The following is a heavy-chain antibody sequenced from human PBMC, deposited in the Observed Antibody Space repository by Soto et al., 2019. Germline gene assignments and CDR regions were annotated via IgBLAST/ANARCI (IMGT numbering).Heavy chain of an antibody. D-gene: IGHD3-16*01. CDR1: GFTFSSYW. CDR2: IKQDGSET. Sequence: EAHLVESGGGLVQPGGSLRLSCAASGFTFSSYWMSWVRQAPGKGLEWVANIKQDGSETYYVDSVRGRFTISRDNAKTSLYLQMNSLRAEDTAVYYCAKGGHIDFCGQGTLVTVSS. V-gene: IGHV3-7*03. J-gene: IGHJ4*02. CDR3: AKGGHIDF.